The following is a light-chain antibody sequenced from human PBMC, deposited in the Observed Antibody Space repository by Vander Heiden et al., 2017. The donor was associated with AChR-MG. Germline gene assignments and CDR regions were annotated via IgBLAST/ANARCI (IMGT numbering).Light chain of an antibody. V-gene: IGLV1-40*01. CDR3: QSYDINRSGV. Sequence: QSLLTQPPSVSGAPGQRVTISCTGSRSTIGAGYDVPLSQHLPGTLPQILIFGKNNRTAGVPDRFSGSKSGTTASLAITGRQDEDEADYYCQSYDINRSGVFGGGTKVTVL. J-gene: IGLJ3*02. CDR2: GKN. CDR1: RSTIGAGYD.